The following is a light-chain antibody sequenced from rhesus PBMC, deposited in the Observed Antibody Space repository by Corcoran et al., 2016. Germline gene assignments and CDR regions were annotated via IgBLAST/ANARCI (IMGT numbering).Light chain of an antibody. CDR1: ENVNNH. CDR2: KAS. CDR3: QHGYGTPRT. V-gene: IGKV1-74*01. Sequence: DIQMTQSPSSLSATVGDRVTITWRASENVNNHLNWYQQKPGKAPKLLIYKASTLQSGVPSRFSGSGYGTDFTFTISSLQPDDVATYYCQHGYGTPRTFGQGTKVEIK. J-gene: IGKJ1*01.